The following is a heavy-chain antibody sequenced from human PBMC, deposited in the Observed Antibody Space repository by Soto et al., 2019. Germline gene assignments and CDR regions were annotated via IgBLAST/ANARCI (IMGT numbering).Heavy chain of an antibody. V-gene: IGHV4-61*01. CDR1: GGSFKSGSYS. CDR2: VYHTGRT. CDR3: ARDFAYFDS. Sequence: SETLSLTCTVSGGSFKSGSYSWSWIRQPPGKGLEWIVYVYHTGRTSYIPSLKSRVSISMDTSKNQFSLTLDSVTAADTAVYFCARDFAYFDSWGQGTLVTVSS. D-gene: IGHD3-3*01. J-gene: IGHJ4*02.